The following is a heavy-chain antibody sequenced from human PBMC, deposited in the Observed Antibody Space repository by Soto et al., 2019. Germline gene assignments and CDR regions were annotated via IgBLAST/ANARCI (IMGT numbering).Heavy chain of an antibody. CDR3: ERDLSYYGSGSEYYFDY. V-gene: IGHV1-18*01. J-gene: IGHJ4*02. Sequence: ASVKVSCKASGYTFTSYGISWVRQAPGQGLEWMGWISAYNGNTNYAQKLQGRVTMTTDTSTSTAYMELRSLRSDDTAVYYCERDLSYYGSGSEYYFDYWGQGTLVTVSS. CDR1: GYTFTSYG. D-gene: IGHD3-10*01. CDR2: ISAYNGNT.